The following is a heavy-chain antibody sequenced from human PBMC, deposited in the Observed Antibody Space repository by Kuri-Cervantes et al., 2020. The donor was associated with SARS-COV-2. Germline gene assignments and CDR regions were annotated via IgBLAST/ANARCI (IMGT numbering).Heavy chain of an antibody. CDR3: VKAPDGPDDY. V-gene: IGHV3-64D*06. J-gene: IGHJ4*02. CDR2: ISSNGGST. Sequence: GESLKISCSASGFTFSSYAMHWVRQAPGKGPEYVSAISSNGGSTYYADSVKGRFTISRDNSKNTLYLQMSSLRAEDTAVYYCVKAPDGPDDYWGQGTLVTVSS. CDR1: GFTFSSYA.